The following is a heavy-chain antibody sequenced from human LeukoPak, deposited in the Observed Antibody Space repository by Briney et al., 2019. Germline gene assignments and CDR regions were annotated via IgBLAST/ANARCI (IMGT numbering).Heavy chain of an antibody. D-gene: IGHD5-24*01. CDR1: GFTFSSYS. CDR2: ISSSSYI. CDR3: ARRDVEIATIDDGWFDP. Sequence: PGGSLRLSCAASGFTFSSYSMNWVRQAPGKGPEWVSSISSSSYIYYADSVKGRFTISRDNAKNSLYLQMNSLRAEDTAVYYCARRDVEIATIDDGWFDPWGRGTLVTVSS. V-gene: IGHV3-21*01. J-gene: IGHJ5*02.